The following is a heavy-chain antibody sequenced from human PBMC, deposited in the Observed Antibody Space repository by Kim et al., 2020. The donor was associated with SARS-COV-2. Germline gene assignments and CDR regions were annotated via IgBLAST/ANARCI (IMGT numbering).Heavy chain of an antibody. D-gene: IGHD3-16*01. CDR3: ARVIAVNSSRARLGGTFDY. CDR1: GGSVSSGSYY. Sequence: SETLSLTCTVSGGSVSSGSYYWSWIRQPPGKGLEWIGYIYYSGSTNYNPSLKSRVTISVDTSKNQFSLKLSSVTAADTAVYYCARVIAVNSSRARLGGTFDYWGQGTLVTVSS. V-gene: IGHV4-61*01. J-gene: IGHJ4*02. CDR2: IYYSGST.